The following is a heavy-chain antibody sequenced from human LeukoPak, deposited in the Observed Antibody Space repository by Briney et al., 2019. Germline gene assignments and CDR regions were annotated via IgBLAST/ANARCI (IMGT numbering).Heavy chain of an antibody. CDR3: AKEAGYSSGWTSDY. CDR1: GFTFSTYA. V-gene: IGHV3-23*01. Sequence: GGSLRLSCAASGFTFSTYAMNWVRQAPGQGLEWVSGFSGSGGSTSYADSVKGRFTVSRDNSKNTLYLQMNSLRAEDTAVYYCAKEAGYSSGWTSDYWGQGTLVTVSS. CDR2: FSGSGGST. D-gene: IGHD6-19*01. J-gene: IGHJ4*02.